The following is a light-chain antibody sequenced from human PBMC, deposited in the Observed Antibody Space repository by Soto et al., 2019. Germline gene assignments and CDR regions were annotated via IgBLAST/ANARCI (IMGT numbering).Light chain of an antibody. CDR3: QHRSNWPPT. J-gene: IGKJ4*01. CDR2: DTS. Sequence: DIVLTQSPATLSLSPGERATLSCRASQSVSIYLAWYQQKPGQAPRLLIYDTSNRATGIPARFSGSGSGTDFPLTISSLEPEDFAVYYCQHRSNWPPTFGGGTKVEIK. CDR1: QSVSIY. V-gene: IGKV3-11*01.